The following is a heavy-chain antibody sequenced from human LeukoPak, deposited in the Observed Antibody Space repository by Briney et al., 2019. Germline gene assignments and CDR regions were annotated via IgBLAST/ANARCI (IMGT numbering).Heavy chain of an antibody. V-gene: IGHV1-3*01. CDR1: GGAFSSYA. D-gene: IGHD6-19*01. CDR2: INAGNGNT. CDR3: ASGVIAVAGTDAFDI. Sequence: ASVKVSCKASGGAFSSYAISWVRQAPGQRLEWMGWINAGNGNTKYSQKFQGRVTITRDTSASTAYMELSSLRSEDTAVYYCASGVIAVAGTDAFDIWGQGTMVTVSS. J-gene: IGHJ3*02.